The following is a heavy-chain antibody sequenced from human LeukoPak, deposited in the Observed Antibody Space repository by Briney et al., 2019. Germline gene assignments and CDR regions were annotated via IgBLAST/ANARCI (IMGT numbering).Heavy chain of an antibody. CDR2: IYTGGST. V-gene: IGHV4-4*07. D-gene: IGHD3-10*01. CDR1: GDSISTYY. Sequence: RSETLSLTCTVSGDSISTYYWSWIRQPAGKGLEWIGRIYTGGSTNYNPSLKNRVTMSIDTSKNQFSLKLSSVTAADTAVYYCASVPRGRYYFDYWGQGTLVTVSS. J-gene: IGHJ4*02. CDR3: ASVPRGRYYFDY.